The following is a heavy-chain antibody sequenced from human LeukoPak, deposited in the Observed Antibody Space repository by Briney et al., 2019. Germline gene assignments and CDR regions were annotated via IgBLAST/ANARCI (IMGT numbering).Heavy chain of an antibody. CDR1: GGSFSGYY. J-gene: IGHJ4*02. Sequence: PSETLSLTCAVYGGSFSGYYWSWIRQPPGKGLEWIGEINHSGSTNYNPSLKSRVTISVDTSKNQFSLKLSSVTAADTAVYYCARGLRHWGQGTLVTVSS. CDR2: INHSGST. CDR3: ARGLRH. V-gene: IGHV4-34*09.